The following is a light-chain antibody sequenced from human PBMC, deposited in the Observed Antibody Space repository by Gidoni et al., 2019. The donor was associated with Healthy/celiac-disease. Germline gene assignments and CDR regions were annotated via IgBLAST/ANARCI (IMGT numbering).Light chain of an antibody. CDR1: QSVSSY. CDR3: QQRINWPLT. Sequence: EIVLTQSPATLSLSPGERATLSCRASQSVSSYLAWYQQKPGQAPKLLIYDASNSATGSPARVRGSGSGTRFNLTISSLEPEDFAVYYFQQRINWPLTFGEGTKVEIK. J-gene: IGKJ4*01. CDR2: DAS. V-gene: IGKV3-11*01.